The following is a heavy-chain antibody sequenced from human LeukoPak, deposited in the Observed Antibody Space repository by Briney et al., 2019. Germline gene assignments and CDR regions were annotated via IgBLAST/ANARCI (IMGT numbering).Heavy chain of an antibody. CDR2: ICHSGNT. D-gene: IGHD2-15*01. CDR1: GDSINSAIYC. CDR3: ARYCNAGACSMFKTFDV. Sequence: SETLSRTCTVSGDSINSAIYCWGWIRQPPRKDLEWIGTICHSGNTYYNPSLKSRVTVSVDTSKSQLSLRLNSVTAADTSVYYCARYCNAGACSMFKTFDVWGQGTMVTVSS. J-gene: IGHJ3*01. V-gene: IGHV4-39*01.